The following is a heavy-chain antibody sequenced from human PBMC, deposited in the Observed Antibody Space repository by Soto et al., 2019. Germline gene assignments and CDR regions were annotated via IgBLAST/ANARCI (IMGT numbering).Heavy chain of an antibody. CDR3: ASGPSGAFDI. V-gene: IGHV3-48*02. CDR1: GFSFSSHS. CDR2: ISSSGNTI. D-gene: IGHD3-10*01. Sequence: GWSLRLSCAASGFSFSSHSRMWVRQAPGKGLEWVSYISSSGNTIYNADSVKGRFTISRDNAKNSLYLQMNSLRDEDTAVYYCASGPSGAFDIWGQGTMVTVSS. J-gene: IGHJ3*02.